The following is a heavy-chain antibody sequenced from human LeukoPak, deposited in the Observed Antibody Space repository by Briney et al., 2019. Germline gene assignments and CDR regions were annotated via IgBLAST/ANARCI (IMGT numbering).Heavy chain of an antibody. CDR3: ARDIWNYYFDS. CDR2: ISYTGST. V-gene: IGHV4-31*03. J-gene: IGHJ4*02. CDR1: CGSISSGDYY. Sequence: KPSETLSLTCTVSCGSISSGDYYGSWIRQHPGKGLEWIGYISYTGSTHYNPSLKSRVTMSVDVSKNQFSLKLSSVTAADTAVYYCARDIWNYYFDSWGQGTLVTVSS. D-gene: IGHD1-7*01.